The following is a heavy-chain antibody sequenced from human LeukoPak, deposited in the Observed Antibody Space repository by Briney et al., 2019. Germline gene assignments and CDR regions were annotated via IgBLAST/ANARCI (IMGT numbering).Heavy chain of an antibody. CDR2: INAGNGNT. V-gene: IGHV1-3*01. CDR1: GYRFTSFA. Sequence: ASVKVSCKASGYRFTSFAIHWVRQAPGQGLEWMGWINAGNGNTKYSQKFQDRVTISMDTSASSAHLDLSSPTSEDTAMYYCTRYYYDRSGYYNGHYYFDSWGQGTLVTVSS. J-gene: IGHJ4*02. CDR3: TRYYYDRSGYYNGHYYFDS. D-gene: IGHD3-22*01.